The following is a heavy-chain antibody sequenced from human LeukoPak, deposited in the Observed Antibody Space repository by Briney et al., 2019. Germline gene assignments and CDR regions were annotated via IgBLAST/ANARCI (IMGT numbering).Heavy chain of an antibody. J-gene: IGHJ5*02. D-gene: IGHD6-6*01. V-gene: IGHV3-74*01. Sequence: GGSLRLSCAASGFTFSSYWMHWVRQAPGKGLVWVSRINSDGSSTSYADSVKGRFTISRDNAKNTLYLQMSSLRAEDTAVYYCARGGAARTNWFDPWGQGTLVTVSS. CDR1: GFTFSSYW. CDR2: INSDGSST. CDR3: ARGGAARTNWFDP.